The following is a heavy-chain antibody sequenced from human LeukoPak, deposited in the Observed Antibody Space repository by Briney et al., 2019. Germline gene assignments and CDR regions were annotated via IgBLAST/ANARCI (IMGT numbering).Heavy chain of an antibody. V-gene: IGHV4-31*03. Sequence: SETLSLTCTVSGGSISSGGYYWSWIRQHPGKGLEWIGYIYYSGSTYYNPSLRSRVTISVDTSKNQFSLKLSSVTAADTAVYYCARDLSRAAFDIWGQGTMVTVSS. CDR2: IYYSGST. D-gene: IGHD2/OR15-2a*01. J-gene: IGHJ3*02. CDR1: GGSISSGGYY. CDR3: ARDLSRAAFDI.